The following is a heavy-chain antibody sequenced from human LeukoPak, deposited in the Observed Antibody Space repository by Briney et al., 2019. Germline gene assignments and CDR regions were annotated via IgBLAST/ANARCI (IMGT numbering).Heavy chain of an antibody. CDR2: INHGGST. D-gene: IGHD6-13*01. CDR1: GGSFSGHY. J-gene: IGHJ4*02. V-gene: IGHV4-34*01. CDR3: ARGRYVTTRGGAAAGFLDY. Sequence: SETLSLTCAVSGGSFSGHYWNWIRQPPGKGLEWIGEINHGGSTNYNPSLKSRVTISVDTSQNQFSLRLSSVTATDTAVYYCARGRYVTTRGGAAAGFLDYWGQGTLVTVST.